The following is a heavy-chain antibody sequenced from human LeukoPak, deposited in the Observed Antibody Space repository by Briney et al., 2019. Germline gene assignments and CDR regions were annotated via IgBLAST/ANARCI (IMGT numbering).Heavy chain of an antibody. Sequence: SSETLSLTCAVYGGSFSGYYWSWIRQPPGKGLEWIGEINHSGSTNYNPSLKSRVAISVDTSKNQFSLKLSSVTAADTAVYYCARCRSSSWYSYYYYYMDVWGKGTTVTVSS. D-gene: IGHD6-13*01. CDR3: ARCRSSSWYSYYYYYMDV. V-gene: IGHV4-34*01. CDR2: INHSGST. J-gene: IGHJ6*03. CDR1: GGSFSGYY.